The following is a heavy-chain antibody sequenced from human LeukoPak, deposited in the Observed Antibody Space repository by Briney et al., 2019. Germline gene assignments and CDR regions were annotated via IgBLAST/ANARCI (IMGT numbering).Heavy chain of an antibody. CDR1: GYTLTELS. Sequence: ASVKVSCKVSGYTLTELSMHWVRQAPGKGLEWMGGFDPEDGETIYAQKFQGRVTMTEDTSTDTAYMELSSLRSEDTAVYYCATVGSRFLEYDWFDPWGQGTLVTVSS. D-gene: IGHD3-3*01. V-gene: IGHV1-24*01. CDR3: ATVGSRFLEYDWFDP. J-gene: IGHJ5*02. CDR2: FDPEDGET.